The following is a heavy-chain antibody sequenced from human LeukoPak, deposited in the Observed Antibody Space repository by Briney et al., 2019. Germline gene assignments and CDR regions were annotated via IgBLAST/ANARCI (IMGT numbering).Heavy chain of an antibody. CDR1: GFTFSSYS. CDR3: ARVVPAAQTEVLNQNWFDP. Sequence: GGSLRLSCAASGFTFSSYSMNWVRQAPGKGLEWVSSISSSSSYIYYADSVKGRFTISRDNAKNSLYLQMNSLRAEDTAVYYCARVVPAAQTEVLNQNWFDPWGQGTLVTVSS. D-gene: IGHD2-2*01. J-gene: IGHJ5*02. CDR2: ISSSSSYI. V-gene: IGHV3-21*04.